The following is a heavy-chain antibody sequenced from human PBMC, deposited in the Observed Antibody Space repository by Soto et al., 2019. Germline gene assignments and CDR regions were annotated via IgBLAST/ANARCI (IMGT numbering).Heavy chain of an antibody. CDR1: GDSVSSHSAA. CDR3: ARASLTTFGLVPHFDH. CDR2: TFYRSKWYN. D-gene: IGHD3-3*01. V-gene: IGHV6-1*01. Sequence: LSQTLSLICAISGDSVSSHSAAWNWIRLSPSRGLEWLGRTFYRSKWYNDYAPSVKGRITINPDTSKSQFSLQLNSVTPEDTAVYFCARASLTTFGLVPHFDHWGQGTLVTVSS. J-gene: IGHJ4*02.